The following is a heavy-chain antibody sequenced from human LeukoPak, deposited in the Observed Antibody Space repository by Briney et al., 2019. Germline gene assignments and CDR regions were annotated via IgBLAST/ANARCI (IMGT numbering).Heavy chain of an antibody. CDR2: IDWDDDK. V-gene: IGHV2-70*11. CDR1: GFSLSTSGMC. D-gene: IGHD4-23*01. CDR3: ARSVQTPSTVVKGAFDI. J-gene: IGHJ3*02. Sequence: SGPTLVNPTQTLTLTCTFSGFSLSTSGMCVSWIRQPPGKALEWLARIDWDDDKYYSTSLKTRLTISKDTSKNQVVLTMTNMDPVDTATYYCARSVQTPSTVVKGAFDIWGQGTMVTVSS.